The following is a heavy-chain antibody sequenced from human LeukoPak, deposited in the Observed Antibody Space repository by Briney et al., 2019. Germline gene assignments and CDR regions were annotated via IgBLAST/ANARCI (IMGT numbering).Heavy chain of an antibody. J-gene: IGHJ4*02. V-gene: IGHV3-11*01. CDR3: AKDISGSSGWYYFDY. D-gene: IGHD6-19*01. CDR1: GFTFSDYY. CDR2: ISSSGSTI. Sequence: PGGSLRLSCAASGFTFSDYYTSWIRQAPGKGLEWVSYISSSGSTIYYADSVKGRFTISRDNAKNSLYLQMNSLRAEDTALYYCAKDISGSSGWYYFDYWGQGTLVTVSS.